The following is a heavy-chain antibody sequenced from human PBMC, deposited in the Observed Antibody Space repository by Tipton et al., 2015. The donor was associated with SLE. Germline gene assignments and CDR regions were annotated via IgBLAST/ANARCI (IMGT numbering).Heavy chain of an antibody. CDR3: ARKSQLDYYYGMDV. J-gene: IGHJ6*02. CDR2: MNPNSGNT. D-gene: IGHD6-6*01. V-gene: IGHV1-8*01. Sequence: QVQLVQSGAEVKKPGASVKVSCKASGYTFTSYDINWVRQATGQGLEWMGWMNPNSGNTGYAQKFQGRVTMTRNTSISTAYMELSSLRSEDTAVYYCARKSQLDYYYGMDVWGQGTTVTVSS. CDR1: GYTFTSYD.